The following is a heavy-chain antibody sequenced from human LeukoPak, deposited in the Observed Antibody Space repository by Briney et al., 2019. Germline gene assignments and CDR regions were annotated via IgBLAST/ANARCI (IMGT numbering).Heavy chain of an antibody. CDR1: GFAFTEKS. Sequence: ASVKVSCKVSGFAFTEKSIHWVRQTPRKGLEWMGGFDPESGERVYAQSFRGRVTLSEDTSTDTAYMELSSLTSEDTAVYYCADFGVVTHWFDPWGQGTLVTVSS. CDR3: ADFGVVTHWFDP. J-gene: IGHJ5*02. CDR2: FDPESGER. V-gene: IGHV1-24*01. D-gene: IGHD3-3*01.